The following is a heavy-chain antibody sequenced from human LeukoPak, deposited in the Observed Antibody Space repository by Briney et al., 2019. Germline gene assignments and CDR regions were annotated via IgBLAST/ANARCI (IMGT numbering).Heavy chain of an antibody. Sequence: SETLSLTCAVYGGSFSGYYWSWIRQPPGKGLEWLGEINHSGSTNYNPSLKSRVTISVDTSKNQFSLKLSSVTAADTAVYYCARGRRVVAATRWFDPWGQGTLVTVSS. V-gene: IGHV4-34*01. J-gene: IGHJ5*02. CDR3: ARGRRVVAATRWFDP. D-gene: IGHD2-15*01. CDR1: GGSFSGYY. CDR2: INHSGST.